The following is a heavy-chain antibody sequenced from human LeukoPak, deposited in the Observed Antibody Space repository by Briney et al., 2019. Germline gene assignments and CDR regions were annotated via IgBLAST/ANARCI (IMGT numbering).Heavy chain of an antibody. CDR3: TRHYYDSSGYYEEH. CDR2: IRNKANSYAT. J-gene: IGHJ1*01. V-gene: IGHV3-73*01. D-gene: IGHD3-22*01. CDR1: GFTFSGSA. Sequence: PGGSLRLSCAASGFTFSGSAMHWVRQASGKGLGWVGRIRNKANSYATAYAASVKGRFTISRDDSKNTAYLQMNSLKTEDTAVYYCTRHYYDSSGYYEEHWGQGTLVTVSS.